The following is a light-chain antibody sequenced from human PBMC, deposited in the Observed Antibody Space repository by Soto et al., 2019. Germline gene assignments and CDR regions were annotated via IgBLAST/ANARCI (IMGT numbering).Light chain of an antibody. CDR1: QSIGNW. CDR3: QQYNNFLYT. V-gene: IGKV1-5*03. Sequence: DLQMTQSPSTLSASVGDRVTITCRASQSIGNWLAWYQQKPGKAPKLLIYKASSLQSGVPYRFSGSGSGTEFTLTISSLQPDDFATYYCQQYNNFLYTFGQGTKLEIK. CDR2: KAS. J-gene: IGKJ2*01.